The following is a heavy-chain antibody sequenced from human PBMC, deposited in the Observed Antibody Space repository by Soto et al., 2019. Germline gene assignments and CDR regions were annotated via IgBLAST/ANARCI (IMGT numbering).Heavy chain of an antibody. J-gene: IGHJ6*02. CDR1: GFTFNTYA. D-gene: IGHD3-22*01. CDR3: AKPDPPSTKWFNYYYGMDV. Sequence: EVVLLESGGGLVQPGGSLRLSCAASGFTFNTYAMTWVLQAPGKGLQWVSSITYSGGSTYYADSVKGRFTISRDNCKNTVYLQMSSLRAEDTAVYRCAKPDPPSTKWFNYYYGMDVWCQGTTVTVS. V-gene: IGHV3-23*01. CDR2: ITYSGGST.